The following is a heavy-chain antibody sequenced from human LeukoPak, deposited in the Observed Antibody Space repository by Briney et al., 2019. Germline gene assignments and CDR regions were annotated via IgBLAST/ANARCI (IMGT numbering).Heavy chain of an antibody. CDR2: ISGSGGST. J-gene: IGHJ4*02. V-gene: IGHV3-23*01. D-gene: IGHD6-13*01. Sequence: HAGGSLRLSCAASGFTFSSYAMSWVRQAPGKGLEWVSAISGSGGSTYYADSVKGRFTISRDNAKNTLYLQMNSLRGEDTAIYYCARDLSWSWDYWGQGTLVTVSS. CDR1: GFTFSSYA. CDR3: ARDLSWSWDY.